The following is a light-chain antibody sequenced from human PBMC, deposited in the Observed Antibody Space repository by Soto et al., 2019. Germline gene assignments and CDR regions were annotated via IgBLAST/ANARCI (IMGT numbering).Light chain of an antibody. Sequence: QSVLTQPASVSGSPGQSITISCTGTSSDVGGYNYVSWYQQHPGKAPKLIIYELSNRPSGVSNRFSGSKSGNKASLTISGRQAEDEADYYCNSYTSKATGVFGTGTKLTVL. CDR2: ELS. CDR3: NSYTSKATGV. V-gene: IGLV2-14*01. CDR1: SSDVGGYNY. J-gene: IGLJ1*01.